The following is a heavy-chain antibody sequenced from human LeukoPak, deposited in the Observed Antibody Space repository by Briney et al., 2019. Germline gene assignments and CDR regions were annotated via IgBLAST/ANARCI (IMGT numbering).Heavy chain of an antibody. V-gene: IGHV4-4*07. CDR3: AREYCSGGSCYEDY. D-gene: IGHD2-15*01. Sequence: SETLSLTCTVSGGSISSYYWSWIRQPAGKGLEWIGRIYTSGSTNYNPSLKSRVTMSVDTSKNQFSLKLSSVTAADTAVYYCAREYCSGGSCYEDYWGQGTLVTVSS. J-gene: IGHJ4*02. CDR1: GGSISSYY. CDR2: IYTSGST.